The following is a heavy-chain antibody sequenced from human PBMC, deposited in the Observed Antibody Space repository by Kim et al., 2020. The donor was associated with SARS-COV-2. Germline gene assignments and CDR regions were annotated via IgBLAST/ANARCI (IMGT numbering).Heavy chain of an antibody. Sequence: SETLSLTCTVSGGSISDSYWSWIRQPPGKGLEWIGYIHYTGSTNYNPSLKSRVTISIDASKNQFSLKLSSVTAADTAVYYCARWKALSRGSYFDYWGQGTLVTVSS. CDR1: GGSISDSY. CDR2: IHYTGST. CDR3: ARWKALSRGSYFDY. J-gene: IGHJ4*02. D-gene: IGHD6-19*01. V-gene: IGHV4-59*01.